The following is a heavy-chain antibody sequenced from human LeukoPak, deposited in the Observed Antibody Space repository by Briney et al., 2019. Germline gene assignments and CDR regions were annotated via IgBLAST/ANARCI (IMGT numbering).Heavy chain of an antibody. Sequence: GGSLRLSCAASGFTFSSYAMSWVRQAPGKGLEWVSAISGSGGSTYYADSVKGRFTISRDNSKNTLYLQMNSLRAEDTAVYYCASLGITMVRGVSTFDPWGLGTLVTVSS. J-gene: IGHJ5*02. D-gene: IGHD3-10*01. CDR3: ASLGITMVRGVSTFDP. V-gene: IGHV3-23*01. CDR1: GFTFSSYA. CDR2: ISGSGGST.